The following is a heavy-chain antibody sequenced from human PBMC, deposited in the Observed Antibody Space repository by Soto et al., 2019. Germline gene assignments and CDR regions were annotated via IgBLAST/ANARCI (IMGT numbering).Heavy chain of an antibody. V-gene: IGHV1-69*12. D-gene: IGHD1-7*01. J-gene: IGHJ6*02. CDR2: IIPIFGTA. CDR1: GGTFSSYA. Sequence: QVQLVQSGAEVKKPGSSVKVSCKASGGTFSSYAISWVRQAPGQGLEWMGGIIPIFGTANYAQKFQGRVTITADESXCXTYMELSSLRSEDTAVYYCAGPPELTRIYYYYGMDVWGQGTTVTVSS. CDR3: AGPPELTRIYYYYGMDV.